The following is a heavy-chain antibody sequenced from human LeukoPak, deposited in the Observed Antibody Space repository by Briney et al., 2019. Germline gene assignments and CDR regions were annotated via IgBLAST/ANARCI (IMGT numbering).Heavy chain of an antibody. CDR1: GFTFDDYG. D-gene: IGHD3-16*01. CDR3: AGLGELLNY. J-gene: IGHJ4*02. Sequence: RSGGSLRLSYAASGFTFDDYGMSGVRQAPGKGLEWGSGVNWNGGRRGYADSVTGLFTISRDNAKNSLYLQMNSLRAGDTALYYCAGLGELLNYWGQGPLVTVSS. CDR2: VNWNGGRR. V-gene: IGHV3-20*03.